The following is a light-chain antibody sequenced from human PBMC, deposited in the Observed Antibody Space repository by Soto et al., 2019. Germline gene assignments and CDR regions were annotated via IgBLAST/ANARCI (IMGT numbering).Light chain of an antibody. J-gene: IGKJ4*01. Sequence: EIVLTQSPGTLSLSPGERATLSCRASQSVSSSYLAWYQQKPGQAPRLLIYGASSRATGIPDRFSGSGSGTDFTLTISSLEPEEFAVYFSQQEGRTPPTFGGGTKVEIK. CDR3: QQEGRTPPT. CDR2: GAS. CDR1: QSVSSSY. V-gene: IGKV3-20*01.